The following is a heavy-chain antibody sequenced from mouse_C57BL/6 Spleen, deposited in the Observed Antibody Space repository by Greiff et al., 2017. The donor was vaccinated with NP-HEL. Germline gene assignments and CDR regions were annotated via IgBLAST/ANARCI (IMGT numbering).Heavy chain of an antibody. CDR2: IRNKANGYTT. V-gene: IGHV7-4*01. CDR3: VKAVTTVTEGYAMDY. CDR1: GFTFTDYY. Sequence: EVQGVESGGGLVQPGASLRLSCAASGFTFTDYYMSWVRQPPGKAPEWLALIRNKANGYTTEYTASVKGRFTISRDNSQNILYLQMNTLRAEDSATYYCVKAVTTVTEGYAMDYWGQGTSVTVSS. D-gene: IGHD1-1*01. J-gene: IGHJ4*01.